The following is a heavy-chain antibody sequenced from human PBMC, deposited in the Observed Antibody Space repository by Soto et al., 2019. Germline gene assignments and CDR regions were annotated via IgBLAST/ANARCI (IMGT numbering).Heavy chain of an antibody. CDR2: MYYSGST. CDR3: ATITVAGRPYYYMGV. J-gene: IGHJ6*03. V-gene: IGHV4-39*01. D-gene: IGHD6-19*01. CDR1: GGSISRSSYY. Sequence: QLQLQESGPGLLKPSETLSLTCTVSGGSISRSSYYWGWIRQPPGKGLEWIGNMYYSGSTYYNPSLRSGVTMSLDTSKNQYSLKRSSGTAADTAFYYCATITVAGRPYYYMGVWGKGTTVTVSS.